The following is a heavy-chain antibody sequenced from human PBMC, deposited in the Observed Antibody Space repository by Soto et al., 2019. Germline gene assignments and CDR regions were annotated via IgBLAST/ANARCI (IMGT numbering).Heavy chain of an antibody. Sequence: QITLKESGPTLVKPTQTLTLTCTFSGFSLSTSGVGVGWVRQPPGKALEWLALIYWDDDKRYSPSLKSRLTITKDTSNTTVVLTLANMAPVDTVTYYCAHSPVLLWFGELFAMGLTWFDPWGQGTLVTVSS. CDR1: GFSLSTSGVG. V-gene: IGHV2-5*02. D-gene: IGHD3-10*01. J-gene: IGHJ5*02. CDR3: AHSPVLLWFGELFAMGLTWFDP. CDR2: IYWDDDK.